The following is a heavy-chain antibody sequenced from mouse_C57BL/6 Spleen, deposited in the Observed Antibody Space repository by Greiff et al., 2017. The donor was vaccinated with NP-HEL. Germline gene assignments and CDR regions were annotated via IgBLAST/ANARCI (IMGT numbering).Heavy chain of an antibody. CDR1: GFTFSSYA. V-gene: IGHV5-4*01. CDR3: ARDRDYGSSPYAMDY. J-gene: IGHJ4*01. Sequence: EVKLMESGGGLVKPGGSLKLSCAASGFTFSSYAMSWVRQTPEKRLEWVATISDGGSYTYYPDNVKGRFTISRNNAKKNLYLQMSHLKSEDTAMYYCARDRDYGSSPYAMDYWGQGTSVTVSS. CDR2: ISDGGSYT. D-gene: IGHD1-1*01.